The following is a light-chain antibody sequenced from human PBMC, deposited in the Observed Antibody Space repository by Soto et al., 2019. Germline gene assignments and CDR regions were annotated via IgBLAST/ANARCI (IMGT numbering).Light chain of an antibody. CDR3: QQYNSYS. Sequence: DIQMTQSPSSVSASVGDRVTITCRASQGISSWLAWYQQKPGTAPKLLIYHASTLESGVPSRFSGSGSGTEFTLTISSLQPDYLATYYCQQYNSYSFGQGTKVDIK. V-gene: IGKV1-5*01. CDR1: QGISSW. J-gene: IGKJ1*01. CDR2: HAS.